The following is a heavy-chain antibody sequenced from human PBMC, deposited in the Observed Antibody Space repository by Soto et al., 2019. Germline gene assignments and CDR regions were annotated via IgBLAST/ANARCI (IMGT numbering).Heavy chain of an antibody. D-gene: IGHD3-10*01. J-gene: IGHJ4*02. CDR3: ARGYGSGSYYFDY. Sequence: SETLSLTCAASGGSITSSTGGSWARKPPGKGRGWFGEIFHRGSTNNNPSLKGRFTISVDKSKNQFSLRLSPGPAADTAVYYCARGYGSGSYYFDYWGQGTLVTVSS. CDR1: GGSITSSTG. V-gene: IGHV4-4*02. CDR2: IFHRGST.